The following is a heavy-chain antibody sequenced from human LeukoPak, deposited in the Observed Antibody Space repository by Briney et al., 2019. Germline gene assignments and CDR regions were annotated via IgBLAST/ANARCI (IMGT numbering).Heavy chain of an antibody. CDR2: ISSSGSTI. V-gene: IGHV3-48*03. CDR3: ARAPGAVAGTSAFDI. CDR1: GFTFSSYE. D-gene: IGHD6-19*01. Sequence: GGSLRLSCAASGFTFSSYEMNWVRQAPGKGLEWVSYISSSGSTIYYADPVKGRFTISRDNAKNSLYLQMNSLRAEDTAVYYCARAPGAVAGTSAFDIWGQGTMVTVSS. J-gene: IGHJ3*02.